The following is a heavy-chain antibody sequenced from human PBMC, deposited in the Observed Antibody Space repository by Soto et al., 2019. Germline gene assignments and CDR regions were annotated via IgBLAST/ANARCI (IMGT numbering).Heavy chain of an antibody. CDR3: ARAGGWELPFDY. CDR1: GFTFSSYW. D-gene: IGHD1-26*01. Sequence: GGSLRLSCAASGFTFSSYWMHWVRQAPGKGLVWVSRINSDGSSTSYADSVKGRFTISRDNAKNTLYLQMNSLRAEDTAVYYCARAGGWELPFDYWGQGTLVTVSS. CDR2: INSDGSST. J-gene: IGHJ4*02. V-gene: IGHV3-74*01.